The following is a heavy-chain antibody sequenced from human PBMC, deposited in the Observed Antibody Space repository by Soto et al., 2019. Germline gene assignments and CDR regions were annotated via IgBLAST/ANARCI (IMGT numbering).Heavy chain of an antibody. J-gene: IGHJ4*02. D-gene: IGHD1-26*01. CDR1: GFTFSSYA. V-gene: IGHV3-23*01. CDR2: ISVSGGST. Sequence: PGGSLLLSCAASGFTFSSYAMSWVRQAPGKGLEWVSAISVSGGSTYYADSVKGRFTISRDNSKNTLYLQMNSLRAEDTAVYYCAKYISRVGAARYYFDYWGQGTLVTVSS. CDR3: AKYISRVGAARYYFDY.